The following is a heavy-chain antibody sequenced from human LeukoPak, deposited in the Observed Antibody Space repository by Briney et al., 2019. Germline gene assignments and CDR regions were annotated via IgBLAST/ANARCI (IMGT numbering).Heavy chain of an antibody. J-gene: IGHJ4*02. Sequence: SQTLSLTCAVSGGSISSGGYYWSWIRQPPGKGLEWIGYIYYSGSTNYNPSLKSRVTISVDTSKNQFSLKLSSVTAADTAVYYCAAKLGSSFDYWGQGTLVTVSS. CDR2: IYYSGST. CDR1: GGSISSGGYY. D-gene: IGHD3-10*01. CDR3: AAKLGSSFDY. V-gene: IGHV4-30-4*07.